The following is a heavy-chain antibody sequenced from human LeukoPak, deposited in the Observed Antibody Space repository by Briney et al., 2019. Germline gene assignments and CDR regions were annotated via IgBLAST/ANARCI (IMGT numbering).Heavy chain of an antibody. Sequence: PSETLSLTCAVYGGSFSGYYWSWIRQPPRKGLEWIGEINHSGSTTYNPSLKSQVSISIDTSNNQFSLKLRSVTDADTAVYYCARLQWPHRSNWFDPWGQGTLVTVSS. D-gene: IGHD1-1*01. V-gene: IGHV4-34*01. CDR1: GGSFSGYY. J-gene: IGHJ5*02. CDR3: ARLQWPHRSNWFDP. CDR2: INHSGST.